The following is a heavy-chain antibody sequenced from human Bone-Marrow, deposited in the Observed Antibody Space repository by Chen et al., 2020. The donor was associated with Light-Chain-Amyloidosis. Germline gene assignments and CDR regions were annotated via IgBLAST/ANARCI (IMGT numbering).Heavy chain of an antibody. CDR3: ARGLHCSNTNCYLEFYYNAMDV. CDR2: INPNSDST. V-gene: IGHV1-2*02. Sequence: QVQLLQSGAKVKKPGASVKVSCEASGYPFTGTHRPWVRRAPGQGLEWMGWINPNSDSTIYAQKFQGRVTMTRDTSISTVYMELSRLRSDDTAVYYCARGLHCSNTNCYLEFYYNAMDVWGQGTTVTVSS. CDR1: GYPFTGTH. D-gene: IGHD2-2*01. J-gene: IGHJ6*02.